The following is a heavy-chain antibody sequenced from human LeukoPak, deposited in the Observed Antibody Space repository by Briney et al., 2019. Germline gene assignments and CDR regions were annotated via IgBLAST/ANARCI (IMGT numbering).Heavy chain of an antibody. J-gene: IGHJ6*03. D-gene: IGHD3-3*01. CDR3: ARRWSGYGPAGGYYYMDV. CDR2: MNPNSGGT. V-gene: IGHV1-2*02. Sequence: GASVKVSCKASGYTFTSYDINWVRQATGQGLEWMGWMNPNSGGTNYAQKFQGRVTMTRDTSISTAHMELSRLRSDDTAVYYCARRWSGYGPAGGYYYMDVWGKGTTVTVSS. CDR1: GYTFTSYD.